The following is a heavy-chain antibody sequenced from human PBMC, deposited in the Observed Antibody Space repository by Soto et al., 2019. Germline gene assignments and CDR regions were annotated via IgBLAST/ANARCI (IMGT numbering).Heavy chain of an antibody. CDR1: GGSISSYY. CDR2: IYYSGST. J-gene: IGHJ6*02. Sequence: SETLSLTCTVSGGSISSYYWSWIRQPPGKGLEWIGYIYYSGSTNYNPSLKSRVTISVDTSKNQFSLKLSSVTAADTAVYYCARIAVAGTLQEYYYYYGMDVWGQGTTVTVSS. V-gene: IGHV4-59*08. D-gene: IGHD6-19*01. CDR3: ARIAVAGTLQEYYYYYGMDV.